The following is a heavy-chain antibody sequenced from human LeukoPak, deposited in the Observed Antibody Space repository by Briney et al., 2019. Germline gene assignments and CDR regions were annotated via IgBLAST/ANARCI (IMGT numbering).Heavy chain of an antibody. CDR2: IYWDDDK. D-gene: IGHD3-22*01. CDR1: GFSLSISGVG. CDR3: AHRNYYDGNFDY. V-gene: IGHV2-5*02. J-gene: IGHJ4*02. Sequence: SGPTLVKPTQTLTLTCTFSGFSLSISGVGVGWIRQPPGKAREWLALIYWDDDKHYRPSLKNTLTITYDTSKNQVVLTMTNMDPVDTATYYCAHRNYYDGNFDYWGQGTLVTVSS.